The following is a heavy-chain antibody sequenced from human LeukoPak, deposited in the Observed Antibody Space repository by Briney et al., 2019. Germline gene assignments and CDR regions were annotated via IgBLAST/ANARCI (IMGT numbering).Heavy chain of an antibody. CDR2: INSDGSGT. Sequence: GGSLRLSCAASGFTFSSYWMHWVRQAPVKGLVWVSRINSDGSGTNYADSVKGRFTISRDNAKNSLYLQMSNLRAEDTAVYFCARGGGLDVWGQGATVTVSS. V-gene: IGHV3-74*01. CDR1: GFTFSSYW. J-gene: IGHJ6*02. CDR3: ARGGGLDV. D-gene: IGHD3-16*01.